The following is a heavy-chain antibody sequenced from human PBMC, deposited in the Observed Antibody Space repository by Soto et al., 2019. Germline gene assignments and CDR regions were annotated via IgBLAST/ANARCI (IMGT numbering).Heavy chain of an antibody. Sequence: PGGSLRLSCATSGFSVSTRAMSWVRQVPGRGLEWVSSFYVGGDTYYADAVKGRFTISRDNSKNTVDLQMRSLRAEDTAAYYCATSPYYYGSGFGHWGQGTLVTVSS. J-gene: IGHJ4*02. CDR3: ATSPYYYGSGFGH. CDR1: GFSVSTRA. V-gene: IGHV3-66*01. D-gene: IGHD3-10*01. CDR2: FYVGGDT.